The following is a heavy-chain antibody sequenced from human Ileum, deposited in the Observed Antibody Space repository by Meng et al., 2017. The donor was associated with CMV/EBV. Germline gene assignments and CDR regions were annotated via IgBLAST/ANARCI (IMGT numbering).Heavy chain of an antibody. CDR2: ISHSGIT. V-gene: IGHV4-34*01. Sequence: GRLVQWGAGLLNASETLSLLCAVYGGSFSDYYWSWIRQPPGKGLEWIGEISHSGITNYNTSLKSRVTISIDTSKKQFSLKLSSVTAADTAVYYCARSRVYWYFDLWGRGTLVTVSS. CDR3: ARSRVYWYFDL. J-gene: IGHJ2*01. CDR1: GGSFSDYY.